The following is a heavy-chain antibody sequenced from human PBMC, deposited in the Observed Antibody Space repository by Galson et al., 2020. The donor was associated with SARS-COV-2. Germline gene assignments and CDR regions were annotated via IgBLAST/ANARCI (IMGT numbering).Heavy chain of an antibody. V-gene: IGHV3-7*01. J-gene: IGHJ2*01. CDR3: ARLTGWYEHFDL. Sequence: GESLKISRAASGFDFSGYWMSWVRQAPGKGPEWEANLKQDENERYYGDSVKGRFIISRDNAKDSLFLQMNSLRVEDTAVYYCARLTGWYEHFDLWGRGTLVTVSS. CDR1: GFDFSGYW. D-gene: IGHD3-9*01. CDR2: LKQDENER.